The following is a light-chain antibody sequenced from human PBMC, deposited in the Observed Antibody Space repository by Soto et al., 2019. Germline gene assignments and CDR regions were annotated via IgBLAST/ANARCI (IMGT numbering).Light chain of an antibody. CDR3: HQYYGFPRT. CDR2: RAS. J-gene: IGKJ1*01. CDR1: QDIYSY. Sequence: AIRMTQSPASLSAFRGDRVTITCRASQDIYSYLAWYQQTLGKAPKLLISRASSLQSGVPSRFSGSGSGTDFNLTISRLQSEDFAIYYCHQYYGFPRTFGQGTKVEIK. V-gene: IGKV1-8*01.